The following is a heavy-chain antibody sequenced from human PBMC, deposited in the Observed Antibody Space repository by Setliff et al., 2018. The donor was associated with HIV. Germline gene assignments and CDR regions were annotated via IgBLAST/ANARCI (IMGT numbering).Heavy chain of an antibody. CDR2: IYYTETT. V-gene: IGHV4-59*08. CDR1: DDPISTYY. D-gene: IGHD6-25*01. J-gene: IGHJ6*03. CDR3: ARRYSSAFVEYYMDV. Sequence: PSETLSLTCTVSDDPISTYYWCWIRQPPGKGLEWIGFIYYTETTNYNPSLKSRVTISMDTSKKHFTLKLTSVTAADTAVYYCARRYSSAFVEYYMDVWGKGTTVTVSS.